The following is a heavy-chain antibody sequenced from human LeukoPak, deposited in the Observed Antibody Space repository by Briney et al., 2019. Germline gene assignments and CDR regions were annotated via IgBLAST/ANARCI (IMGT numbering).Heavy chain of an antibody. Sequence: GLSRKVSCKGSGYSFTSYWIGWVRQMPGKGLEWMGLIYPGDSDTRYSPSFQGQVPIPADQSLSTASLQCTSLKASATAMYYSARLLSAAGTSVSAFDLWRQGTMVTVSS. CDR3: ARLLSAAGTSVSAFDL. D-gene: IGHD6-13*01. J-gene: IGHJ3*01. V-gene: IGHV5-51*01. CDR1: GYSFTSYW. CDR2: IYPGDSDT.